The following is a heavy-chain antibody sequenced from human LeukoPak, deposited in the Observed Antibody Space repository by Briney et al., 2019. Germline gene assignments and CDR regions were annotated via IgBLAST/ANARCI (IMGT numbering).Heavy chain of an antibody. V-gene: IGHV6-1*01. CDR2: TYYRSKWYY. CDR1: GDSVSSNSAA. CDR3: VRGSIAAAGPLFDN. D-gene: IGHD6-13*01. Sequence: SQTLSLTCAISGDSVSSNSAAWNWIRQSPSRGLEWLGRTYYRSKWYYGYAVSVKSRITINPDTSKNQFSLQLNSVTPEDTAVYYCVRGSIAAAGPLFDNWGQGTLVTVSS. J-gene: IGHJ4*02.